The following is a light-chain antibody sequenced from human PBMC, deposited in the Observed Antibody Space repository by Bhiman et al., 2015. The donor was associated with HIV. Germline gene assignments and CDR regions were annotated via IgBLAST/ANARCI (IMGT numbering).Light chain of an antibody. CDR2: DVS. CDR3: SSLTSSLTYV. CDR1: FSNIETNY. V-gene: IGLV2-14*03. J-gene: IGLJ1*01. Sequence: QSVLTQPPSVSAAPGQTVTISCSGSFSNIETNYVSWYQQLPGTAPKLMIYDVSNRPSGVSNRFSGSKSGNTASLTISGLQAEDEADYYCSSLTSSLTYVFGTGTNVTVL.